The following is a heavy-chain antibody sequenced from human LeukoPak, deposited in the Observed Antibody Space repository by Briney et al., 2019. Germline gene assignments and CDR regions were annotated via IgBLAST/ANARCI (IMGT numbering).Heavy chain of an antibody. J-gene: IGHJ4*02. D-gene: IGHD2-2*01. Sequence: SETLSLTCTVSGGSISSSSYYWGWIRQPPGKGLEWIGSIYYSGSTYYNPPLKSRVTISVDTSKNQFSLKLSSVTAADTAVYYCARRRPRSTSCYYDYWGQGTLVTVSS. CDR1: GGSISSSSYY. V-gene: IGHV4-39*01. CDR2: IYYSGST. CDR3: ARRRPRSTSCYYDY.